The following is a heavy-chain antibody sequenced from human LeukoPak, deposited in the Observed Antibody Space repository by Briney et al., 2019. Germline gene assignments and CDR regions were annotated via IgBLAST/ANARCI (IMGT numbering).Heavy chain of an antibody. J-gene: IGHJ4*02. CDR3: ARDRRLRFLEWLLY. V-gene: IGHV1-18*01. CDR1: GYTFTSYG. D-gene: IGHD3-3*01. Sequence: ASVKVSCKASGYTFTSYGISWARQAPGQGLEWMGWISAYNGNTNYAQKLQGRVTMTTDTSTSTAYMELRSLRSDDTAVYYCARDRRLRFLEWLLYWGQGTLVTVSS. CDR2: ISAYNGNT.